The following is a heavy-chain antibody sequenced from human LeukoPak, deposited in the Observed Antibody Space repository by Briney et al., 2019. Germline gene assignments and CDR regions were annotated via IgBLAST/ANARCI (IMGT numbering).Heavy chain of an antibody. V-gene: IGHV1-2*02. J-gene: IGHJ4*02. CDR1: GYTFTGYY. CDR2: INPNSGGVT. D-gene: IGHD2-15*01. Sequence: ASVKVSCKASGYTFTGYYMHWVRQAPGQGLEWMGWINPNSGGVTNYAQKFQGRVTMTRDTSISTAFMELRWLTSDDTAFYYSAREGVVARDFDYWGQGTLVTVSS. CDR3: AREGVVARDFDY.